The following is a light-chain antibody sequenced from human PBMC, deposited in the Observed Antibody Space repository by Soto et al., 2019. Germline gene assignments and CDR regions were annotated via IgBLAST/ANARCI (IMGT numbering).Light chain of an antibody. CDR3: SSYAGSNNFDV. Sequence: QSALTQPPSASGSPGQSVTISCTGTSSDVGGYNYVSWYQQHPGKAPKLMIYEVSKRPSGVPDRFSGSKSGNMASLTVSGLQAEDEADYYCSSYAGSNNFDVFGTWTKLTVL. CDR2: EVS. V-gene: IGLV2-8*01. J-gene: IGLJ1*01. CDR1: SSDVGGYNY.